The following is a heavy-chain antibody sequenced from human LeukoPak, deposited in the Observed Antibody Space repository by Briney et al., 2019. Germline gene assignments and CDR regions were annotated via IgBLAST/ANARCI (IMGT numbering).Heavy chain of an antibody. V-gene: IGHV3-30*04. CDR1: RFTFRNYA. CDR3: ARDRSQEFDP. CDR2: ISSDGTNK. D-gene: IGHD3-10*01. Sequence: GGSLRLSCAASRFTFRNYAMHWVRQAPGKGLEWVAVISSDGTNKDYADSVKGRFSISRDNSKNTLYLQMNRLRADDTAVYYCARDRSQEFDPWGQGTLVAVSS. J-gene: IGHJ5*02.